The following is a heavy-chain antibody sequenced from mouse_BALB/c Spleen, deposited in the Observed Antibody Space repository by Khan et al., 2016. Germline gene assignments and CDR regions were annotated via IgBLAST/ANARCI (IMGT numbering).Heavy chain of an antibody. CDR3: AIWLRQRNWFAY. D-gene: IGHD2-2*01. CDR1: GYSITSDYA. J-gene: IGHJ3*01. V-gene: IGHV3-2*02. CDR2: ISYSGST. Sequence: EVQLQESGPGLVKPSQSLSLTCTATGYSITSDYAWNWIRQFPGNKLEWMGYISYSGSTSYNPSLKSRISITRDTSKNQFFLQLNSVTTEDTVTYYCAIWLRQRNWFAYWGQGTLVTVSA.